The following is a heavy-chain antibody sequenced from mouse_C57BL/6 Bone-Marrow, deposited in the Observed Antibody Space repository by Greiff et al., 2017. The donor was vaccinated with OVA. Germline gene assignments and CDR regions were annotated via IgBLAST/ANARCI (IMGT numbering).Heavy chain of an antibody. Sequence: EVKLQESGGGLVQPGGSMKLSCAASGFTFSDAWMDWVRQSPEKGLEWVAEIRNKANNHATYYAESVKGRFTISRDDSKSSVYLQMNSLRAEDTGIYYCTRNYGSRYWYFDVWGTGTTVTVSS. CDR2: IRNKANNHAT. CDR1: GFTFSDAW. CDR3: TRNYGSRYWYFDV. D-gene: IGHD1-1*01. J-gene: IGHJ1*03. V-gene: IGHV6-6*01.